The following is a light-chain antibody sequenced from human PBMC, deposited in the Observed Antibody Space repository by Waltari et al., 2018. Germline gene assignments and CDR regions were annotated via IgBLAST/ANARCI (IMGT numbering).Light chain of an antibody. CDR1: QTIGLS. Sequence: TVITQSPATLSVSPGERATISCRTSQTIGLSLAWYQQRPGQAPRLLIYHTSTRATGVPARFSGSGSESDFTLTISTLQSEDVAVYYCQQYNRWPPGTFGQGTRVEI. J-gene: IGKJ1*01. CDR3: QQYNRWPPGT. CDR2: HTS. V-gene: IGKV3-15*01.